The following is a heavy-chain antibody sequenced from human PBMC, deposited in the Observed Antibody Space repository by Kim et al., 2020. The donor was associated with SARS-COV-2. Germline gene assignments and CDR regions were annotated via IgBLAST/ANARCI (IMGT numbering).Heavy chain of an antibody. CDR2: IYPGDSDT. V-gene: IGHV5-51*01. J-gene: IGHJ6*02. CDR1: GYSFTSYW. Sequence: GESLKISCKGSGYSFTSYWIGWVRQMPGKGLEWMGIIYPGDSDTRYSPSFQGQVTISADKSISTAYLQWSRLKASDTAMYYCARQGITMVQGGPQSYYYYYNGMDVWVQGTTVTVSS. CDR3: ARQGITMVQGGPQSYYYYYNGMDV. D-gene: IGHD3-10*01.